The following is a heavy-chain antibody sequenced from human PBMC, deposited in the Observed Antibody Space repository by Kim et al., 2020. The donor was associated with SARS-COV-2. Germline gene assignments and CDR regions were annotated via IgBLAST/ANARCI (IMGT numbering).Heavy chain of an antibody. CDR1: GFTFSSYA. D-gene: IGHD1-26*01. Sequence: GGSLRLSCAASGFTFSSYAMHWVRQAPGKGLEWVAVISYDGSNKYYADSVKGRFTISRDNSKNTLYLQMNSLRAEDTAVYYCARDFGIGGAAVDYWGQGTLVTVSS. CDR3: ARDFGIGGAAVDY. CDR2: ISYDGSNK. J-gene: IGHJ4*02. V-gene: IGHV3-30*04.